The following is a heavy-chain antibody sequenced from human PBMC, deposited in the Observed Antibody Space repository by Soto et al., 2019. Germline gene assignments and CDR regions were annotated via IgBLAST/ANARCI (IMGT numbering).Heavy chain of an antibody. CDR3: ARSSGGNFGIIIEGSNWFDP. J-gene: IGHJ5*02. D-gene: IGHD3-3*01. Sequence: HVQLVQSGAEVKRPGASVKVSCKAPGDTFTSYYLNWVRQAPGQGLEWMGVINPHGGSTKYAQKFQGRITMTRDTSRSTVYMELSSLRSDDPAISYCARSSGGNFGIIIEGSNWFDPWGQGTLVTVSS. CDR1: GDTFTSYY. V-gene: IGHV1-46*01. CDR2: INPHGGST.